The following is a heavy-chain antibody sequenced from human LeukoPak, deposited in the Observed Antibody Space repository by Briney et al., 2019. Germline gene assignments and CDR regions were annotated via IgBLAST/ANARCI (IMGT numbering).Heavy chain of an antibody. CDR1: GFTFSSYG. CDR2: ISYDGSNK. J-gene: IGHJ4*02. V-gene: IGHV3-30*03. Sequence: GRSLRLSCAASGFTFSSYGMHWVRQAPGKGLEWVAVISYDGSNKYYADSVKGRFTISRDNSKNTLYLQMNSLGAEDTAVYYCAYGGNFDYWGQGTLVTVSS. D-gene: IGHD4-23*01. CDR3: AYGGNFDY.